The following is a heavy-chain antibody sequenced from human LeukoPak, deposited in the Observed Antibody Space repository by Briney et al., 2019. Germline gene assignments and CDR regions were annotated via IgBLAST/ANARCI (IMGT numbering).Heavy chain of an antibody. Sequence: SETLSLTCAVSGGSISSGGYSWSWIRQPPGKGLEWIGYIYHSGSTYYNPSLKSRVTISVDTSKNQFSLKLSSVTAADTAVYYCARHGDYGDYGGWFDPWGQGTLVTVSS. V-gene: IGHV4-30-2*01. CDR2: IYHSGST. CDR3: ARHGDYGDYGGWFDP. CDR1: GGSISSGGYS. J-gene: IGHJ5*02. D-gene: IGHD4-17*01.